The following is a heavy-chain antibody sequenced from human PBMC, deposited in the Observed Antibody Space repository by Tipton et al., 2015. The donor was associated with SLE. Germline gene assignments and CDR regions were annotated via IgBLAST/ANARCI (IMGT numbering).Heavy chain of an antibody. CDR1: GGSFSGFY. CDR2: IDHSGST. D-gene: IGHD4-17*01. CDR3: TRSNGDSFDN. J-gene: IGHJ4*02. Sequence: TLSLTCAVYGGSFSGFYWNWIRQPPGKGLEWIGEIDHSGSTYYNPSLKSQVTISVDTSKHQVSLNLTSVTAADTAMYYCTRSNGDSFDNWGQGTLVTVSS. V-gene: IGHV4-34*01.